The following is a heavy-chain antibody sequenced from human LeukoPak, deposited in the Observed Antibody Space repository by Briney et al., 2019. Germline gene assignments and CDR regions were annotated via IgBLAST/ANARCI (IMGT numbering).Heavy chain of an antibody. CDR1: GFTFSYAW. V-gene: IGHV3-15*01. D-gene: IGHD2-15*01. J-gene: IGHJ4*02. CDR2: IKNKADDGTT. Sequence: GGSLRLSCAASGFTFSYAWMSWVRQAPGKGLEWVARIKNKADDGTTDYAAPVKGRFTISRDDSKNTLYMQMDSLKTEDTAVYYCFRHLVVPGAGADYWGQGTLVTVSS. CDR3: FRHLVVPGAGADY.